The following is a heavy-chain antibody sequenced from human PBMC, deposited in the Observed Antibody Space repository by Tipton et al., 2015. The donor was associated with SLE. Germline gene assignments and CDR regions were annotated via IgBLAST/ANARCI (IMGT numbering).Heavy chain of an antibody. CDR3: AREEDDYQTGY. CDR1: GGSISSSSYY. V-gene: IGHV4-39*07. J-gene: IGHJ4*02. Sequence: TLSLTCTVSGGSISSSSYYWGWIRQPPGKGLEWIGSIYYSGSTYYNPSLKSRVTISVDTSKNQFSLKLSSVTAADTAVYYCAREEDDYQTGYWGQGTLVTVSS. CDR2: IYYSGST. D-gene: IGHD2-2*01.